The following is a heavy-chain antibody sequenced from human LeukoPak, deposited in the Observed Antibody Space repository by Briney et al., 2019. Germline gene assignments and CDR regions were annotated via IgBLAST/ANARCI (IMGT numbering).Heavy chain of an antibody. CDR1: GFTFSSYS. CDR2: ISSSSSYI. Sequence: PGGSLRLSCAASGFTFSSYSMSWVRQAPGKGLEWVSSISSSSSYIYYADSVKGRFTISRDNAKNSLYLQMNSLRAEDTAVYYCARSSSGLPANWGQGTLVTVSS. J-gene: IGHJ4*02. D-gene: IGHD2-2*01. CDR3: ARSSSGLPAN. V-gene: IGHV3-21*01.